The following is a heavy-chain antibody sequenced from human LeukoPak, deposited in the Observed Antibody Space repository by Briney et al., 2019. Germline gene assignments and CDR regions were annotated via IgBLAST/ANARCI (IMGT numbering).Heavy chain of an antibody. Sequence: GGSLRLSCAASGSYWMHWVRQAPGKGLVWVSHINSDGSWTSYADSVKGRFTISKDNVKNTVYLQMNNLRAEDTAVYHCVSFYETYWGRGTLVTVSS. CDR2: INSDGSWT. CDR3: VSFYETY. V-gene: IGHV3-74*01. J-gene: IGHJ4*02. CDR1: GSYW. D-gene: IGHD2/OR15-2a*01.